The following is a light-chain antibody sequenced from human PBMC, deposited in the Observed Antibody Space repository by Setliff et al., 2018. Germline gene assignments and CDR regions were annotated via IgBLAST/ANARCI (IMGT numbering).Light chain of an antibody. Sequence: LAQPPSVSEAPGKTAIITCGGDNIGSQNVHWYQQKPGQAPVVVIYYDSGRPSGVSERFSGSNSGNTATLTISRVEAGDEADYYCQVWDPASDHRVFGTGTKGTVL. J-gene: IGLJ1*01. CDR3: QVWDPASDHRV. CDR1: NIGSQN. CDR2: YDS. V-gene: IGLV3-21*04.